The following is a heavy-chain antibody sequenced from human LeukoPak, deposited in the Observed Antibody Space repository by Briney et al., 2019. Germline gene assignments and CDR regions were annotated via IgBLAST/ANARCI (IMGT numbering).Heavy chain of an antibody. CDR3: AREGGSYYRRFDY. CDR1: GFTFDDYA. D-gene: IGHD1-26*01. Sequence: GGSLRLSCAASGFTFDDYAMHWVRQAPGKGLEWVSGISWNSGTIGYADSVKGRFTISRDNAKNSLYLQMNSLRAEDTAFYYCAREGGSYYRRFDYWGQGTLVTVSS. V-gene: IGHV3-9*01. J-gene: IGHJ4*02. CDR2: ISWNSGTI.